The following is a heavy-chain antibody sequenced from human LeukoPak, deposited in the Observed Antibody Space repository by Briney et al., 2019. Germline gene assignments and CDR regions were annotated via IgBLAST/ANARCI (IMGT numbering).Heavy chain of an antibody. V-gene: IGHV7-4-1*02. Sequence: ASVNVSCKASGYTFTSYAMNWVRQAPGQGLEWMGWINTDTGNPTYAQGFTGRFVFSLDTSVSTAYLQTSSLKTEDTAVYYCARVSRSRGEWLFDYWGQGTLVSVFS. CDR1: GYTFTSYA. J-gene: IGHJ4*02. CDR3: ARVSRSRGEWLFDY. CDR2: INTDTGNP. D-gene: IGHD3-3*01.